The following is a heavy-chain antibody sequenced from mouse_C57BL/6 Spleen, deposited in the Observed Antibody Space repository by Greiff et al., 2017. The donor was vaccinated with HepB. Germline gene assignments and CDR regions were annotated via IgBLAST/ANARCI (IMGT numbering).Heavy chain of an antibody. J-gene: IGHJ3*01. Sequence: QVQLQQSGAELVKPGASVKMSCKASGYTFTSYWITWVKQRPGQGLEWIGDIYPGSGSTNYHEKFKSKATLTVDTSSSTAYMQLSSLTSEDSAVYYCAREYYYGSSFFAYWGQGTLVTVAA. CDR3: AREYYYGSSFFAY. CDR2: IYPGSGST. D-gene: IGHD1-1*01. V-gene: IGHV1-55*01. CDR1: GYTFTSYW.